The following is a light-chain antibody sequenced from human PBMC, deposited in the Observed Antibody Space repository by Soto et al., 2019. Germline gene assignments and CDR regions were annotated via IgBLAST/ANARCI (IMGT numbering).Light chain of an antibody. CDR1: SSDVGGYNY. CDR2: DVS. V-gene: IGLV2-14*01. J-gene: IGLJ1*01. CDR3: CSYTTSNTRQIV. Sequence: QSALTQPASVSGSPGQSITISCTGTSSDVGGYNYVSWYQRHPGKAPKFMIYDVSNRPSGVSNRFSGSKSGNTASLTISGPQAEDEADYYCCSYTTSNTRQIVFGTGTKLTVL.